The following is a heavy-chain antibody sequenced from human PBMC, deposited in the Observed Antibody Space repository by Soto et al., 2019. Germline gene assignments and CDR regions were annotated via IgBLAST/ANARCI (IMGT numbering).Heavy chain of an antibody. CDR3: ASDPFTQCTYDTSGLLL. Sequence: EVQLVQTGGGLIQPGGSLRLSCDASGFSVGSNYMHWVRLAPGKGLDWVSAIFSSGDTDYADSVNGRFTISRDTSKNTVSLQMNNLRPDDTAAYYCASDPFTQCTYDTSGLLLGGKASLGSVS. CDR1: GFSVGSNY. V-gene: IGHV3-53*02. J-gene: IGHJ1*01. D-gene: IGHD2-21*02. CDR2: IFSSGDT.